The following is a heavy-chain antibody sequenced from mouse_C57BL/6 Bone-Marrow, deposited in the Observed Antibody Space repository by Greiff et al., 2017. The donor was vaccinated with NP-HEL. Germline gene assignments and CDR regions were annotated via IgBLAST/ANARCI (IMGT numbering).Heavy chain of an antibody. CDR3: ARRWLRRAGYYAMDY. CDR1: GYAFSSSW. J-gene: IGHJ4*01. D-gene: IGHD2-2*01. V-gene: IGHV1-82*01. Sequence: QVQLQQSGPELVKPGASVKISCKASGYAFSSSWMNWVKQRPGKGLEWIGRIYPGDGDTNYNGKFKGKATLTADKSSSTAYMQLSSLTSEDSAVYFCARRWLRRAGYYAMDYWGQGTSVTVSS. CDR2: IYPGDGDT.